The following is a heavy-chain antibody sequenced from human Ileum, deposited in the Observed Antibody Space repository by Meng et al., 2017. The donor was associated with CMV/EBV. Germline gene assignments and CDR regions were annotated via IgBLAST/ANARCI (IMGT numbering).Heavy chain of an antibody. CDR2: ISHSEDT. D-gene: IGHD2-8*02. CDR1: GDSISNHLW. Sequence: LTCAGSGDSISNHLWWNWVRQSPGKGLEWIGEISHSEDTKFNPSLQSRVTISLDKTNNHFSLRLTSVTAADTGVYFCARSPGFWSFDYWGRGTLVTVSS. CDR3: ARSPGFWSFDY. V-gene: IGHV4-4*01. J-gene: IGHJ4*02.